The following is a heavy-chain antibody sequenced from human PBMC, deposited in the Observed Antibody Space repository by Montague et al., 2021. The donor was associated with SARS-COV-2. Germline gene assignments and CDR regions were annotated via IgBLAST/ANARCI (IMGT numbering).Heavy chain of an antibody. CDR3: ARGQQLAVDY. V-gene: IGHV3-30-3*01. CDR2: ISYDGSNK. J-gene: IGHJ4*02. Sequence: SLRLSCAASGFTFSSYAMHWVRQAPGKGLEWVAVISYDGSNKYYSDSVKGRFTISRDNSKNTLYLQMNSLRAEDTAVYYCARGQQLAVDYWGQGTLVTVSS. CDR1: GFTFSSYA. D-gene: IGHD6-13*01.